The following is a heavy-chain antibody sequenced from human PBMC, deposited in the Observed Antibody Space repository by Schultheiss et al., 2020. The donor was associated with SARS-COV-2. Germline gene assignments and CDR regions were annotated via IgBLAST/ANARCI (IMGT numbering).Heavy chain of an antibody. D-gene: IGHD6-13*01. CDR2: IYYSGST. Sequence: SQTLSLTCTVSSGSISSGNYYWSWIRQHPVKGLEWIGYIYYSGSTNYNPSLKSRVTISVDTSKNQFSLKLSSVTAADTAVYYCARGLWAAAGGFDYWGQGTLVTVSS. V-gene: IGHV4-61*01. CDR3: ARGLWAAAGGFDY. J-gene: IGHJ4*02. CDR1: SGSISSGNYY.